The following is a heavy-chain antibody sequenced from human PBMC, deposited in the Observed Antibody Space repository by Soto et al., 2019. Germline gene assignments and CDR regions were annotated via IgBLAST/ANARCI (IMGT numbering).Heavy chain of an antibody. CDR3: ARDWGYSSSWSLPDY. V-gene: IGHV3-30-3*01. Sequence: QVQLVESGGGVVQPGRSLRLSCAASGFTFSSYAMHWVRQAPGKALERVAVISYDGSNKYYADSVKGRFTISRDNSKNTLYLQMNSLRPDDTAVYYCARDWGYSSSWSLPDYWGQGTLVPVSS. J-gene: IGHJ4*02. D-gene: IGHD6-13*01. CDR2: ISYDGSNK. CDR1: GFTFSSYA.